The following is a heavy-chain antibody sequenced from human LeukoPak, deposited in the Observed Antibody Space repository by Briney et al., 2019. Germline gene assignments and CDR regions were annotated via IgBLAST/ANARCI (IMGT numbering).Heavy chain of an antibody. CDR1: GVTVSGSY. J-gene: IGHJ4*02. Sequence: GGSLRLSYAASGVTVSGSYMSWVRQAPGKGLEWVSVIYTSGDTYYADSVKGRFTISRDSSKNTLYLQMNTSRTEDTAVYYCVRVRYSGSWFPVPNFDCWGQGTLVTVSS. CDR2: IYTSGDT. V-gene: IGHV3-66*01. D-gene: IGHD1-26*01. CDR3: VRVRYSGSWFPVPNFDC.